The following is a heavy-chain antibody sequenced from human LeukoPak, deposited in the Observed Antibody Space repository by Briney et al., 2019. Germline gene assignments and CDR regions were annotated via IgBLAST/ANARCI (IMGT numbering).Heavy chain of an antibody. J-gene: IGHJ4*02. CDR2: FDPEGGET. D-gene: IGHD1-26*01. CDR3: AAKTIVGAFYYFDY. CDR1: GYTLTELS. Sequence: ASVKVSCKVSGYTLTELSMHWVRQAPGKGLEWMGGFDPEGGETIYAQKFQGRVTMTEDTSTDTAYMELSSLRSEDTAVYYCAAKTIVGAFYYFDYWGQGTMVTVSS. V-gene: IGHV1-24*01.